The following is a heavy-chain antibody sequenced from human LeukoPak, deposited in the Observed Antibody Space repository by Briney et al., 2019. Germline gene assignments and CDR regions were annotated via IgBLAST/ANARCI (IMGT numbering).Heavy chain of an antibody. J-gene: IGHJ3*02. CDR2: IKQDGSEK. V-gene: IGHV3-7*01. D-gene: IGHD2-2*01. CDR1: GFTFSSYW. Sequence: GGSLRLSCAASGFTFSSYWMSWVRQAPGKGLEWVANIKQDGSEKYYVDSVKGRFTISRDNGKNSLYLQMKSLRAEDRAVYYCARDIVVVPAAIGAFDIWGQGTMVTVSS. CDR3: ARDIVVVPAAIGAFDI.